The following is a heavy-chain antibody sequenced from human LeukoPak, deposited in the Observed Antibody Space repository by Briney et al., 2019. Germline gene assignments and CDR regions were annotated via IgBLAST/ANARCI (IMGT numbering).Heavy chain of an antibody. CDR1: GGSISSSSYY. CDR2: IYYSGST. V-gene: IGHV4-39*01. D-gene: IGHD3-10*01. J-gene: IGHJ3*02. Sequence: SETLSLTCTVSGGSISSSSYYWGWIRQPPGKGLEWIGSIYYSGSTYYNPSLKSRVTISVDTSKNQFSLKLSSVTAADTAVYYCARPHGEGWTDGSGTHAFDIWGQGTMVTVSS. CDR3: ARPHGEGWTDGSGTHAFDI.